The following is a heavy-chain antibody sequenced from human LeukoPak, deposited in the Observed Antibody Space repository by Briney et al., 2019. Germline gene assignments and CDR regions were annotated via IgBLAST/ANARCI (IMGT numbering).Heavy chain of an antibody. J-gene: IGHJ4*02. CDR3: VKDHGWLLYS. D-gene: IGHD3-9*01. Sequence: GGSLRLSCVASEFTFSSYDMSWVRQAPGKGLEWVSGISLDGATTYYAGSVEGRFTISRDNSKNTLYLQMNSLRADDTAVYYCVKDHGWLLYSWGQGTLVTVSS. CDR1: EFTFSSYD. CDR2: ISLDGATT. V-gene: IGHV3-23*01.